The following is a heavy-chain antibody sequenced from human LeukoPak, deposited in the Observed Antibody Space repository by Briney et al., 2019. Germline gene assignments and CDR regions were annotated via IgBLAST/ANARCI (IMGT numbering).Heavy chain of an antibody. J-gene: IGHJ6*04. Sequence: GGSLRLSCAASGFRFSNSWMTWFRQAPGKGLEWVSYISSSGSTIYYADSVKGRFTISRDNAKNSLYLQMNSLRAEDTAVYYCAELGITMIGGVWGKGTTVTISS. CDR1: GFRFSNSW. CDR3: AELGITMIGGV. CDR2: ISSSGSTI. V-gene: IGHV3-48*03. D-gene: IGHD3-10*02.